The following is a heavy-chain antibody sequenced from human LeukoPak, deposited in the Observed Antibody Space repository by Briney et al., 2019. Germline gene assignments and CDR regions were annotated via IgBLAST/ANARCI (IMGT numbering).Heavy chain of an antibody. D-gene: IGHD3-10*01. CDR2: ISVYNGNT. Sequence: ASVKVSCKASGCTFTSYGITWVRQAPGQGLEWMGWISVYNGNTNYAQKLQGRVTMTTDTSTSTAYMELRSLRSDDTAVYYCASYGSGSYHNYYGMDVWGKGTTATVSS. CDR1: GCTFTSYG. V-gene: IGHV1-18*04. J-gene: IGHJ6*04. CDR3: ASYGSGSYHNYYGMDV.